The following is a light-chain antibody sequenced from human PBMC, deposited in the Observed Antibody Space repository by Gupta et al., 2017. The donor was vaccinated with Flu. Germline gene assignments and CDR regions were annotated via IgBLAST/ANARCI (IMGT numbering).Light chain of an antibody. CDR3: RLTDRGDGV. CDR1: TGTVLNSHY. Sequence: GTVTRTCASSTGTVLNSHYNYWSQQKPGHDHRTLIYDTNKTKTWTPDRFSVSLRGGKAAMTLSGAQPEDEDDYDFRLTDRGDGVFGGGTKLTVL. V-gene: IGLV7-46*01. CDR2: DTN. J-gene: IGLJ2*01.